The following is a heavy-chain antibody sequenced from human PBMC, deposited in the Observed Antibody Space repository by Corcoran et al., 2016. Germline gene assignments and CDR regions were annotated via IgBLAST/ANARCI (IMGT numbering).Heavy chain of an antibody. CDR1: GYSISSGYY. J-gene: IGHJ4*02. Sequence: QVQLQESGPGLVKPSETLSLTCTVSGYSISSGYYWGWIRQPPGKGLEWIGSIYLRGSTYFNPSLQSRVTISVETSKKQFSLNLRSVTAADTAVYYCARGSSGYGYVSDYWGQGSLVTVSS. D-gene: IGHD3-10*02. V-gene: IGHV4-38-2*02. CDR3: ARGSSGYGYVSDY. CDR2: IYLRGST.